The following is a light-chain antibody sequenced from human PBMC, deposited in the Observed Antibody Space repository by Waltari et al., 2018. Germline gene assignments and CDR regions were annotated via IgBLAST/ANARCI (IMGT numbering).Light chain of an antibody. V-gene: IGKV3-20*01. Sequence: EIVLTQSPGTLSLSPGERATLSCRASQSVRRFLAWYQQKLGQAPRLLIYEATSRATGIPDRFSGSGFGTDFSLIISRLEPEDXXVYYCQKYGTLPATFGQGTKVEIK. CDR3: QKYGTLPAT. J-gene: IGKJ1*01. CDR1: QSVRRF. CDR2: EAT.